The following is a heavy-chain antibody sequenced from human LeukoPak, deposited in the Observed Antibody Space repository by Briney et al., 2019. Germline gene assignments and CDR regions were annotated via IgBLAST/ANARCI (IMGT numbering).Heavy chain of an antibody. CDR1: GYTFTSYG. J-gene: IGHJ5*02. CDR3: ASLYYDSSGYLNWFDP. CDR2: INPNSGGT. Sequence: ASVKVSCKASGYTFTSYGISWVRQAPGQGLEWMGWINPNSGGTNYAQKFQGRVTMTRDTSISTAYMELSRLRSDDTAVYYCASLYYDSSGYLNWFDPWGQGTLVTVSS. D-gene: IGHD3-22*01. V-gene: IGHV1-2*02.